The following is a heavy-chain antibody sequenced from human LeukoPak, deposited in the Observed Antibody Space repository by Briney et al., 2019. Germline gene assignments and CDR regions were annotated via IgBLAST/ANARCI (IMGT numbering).Heavy chain of an antibody. CDR3: AKGSSGYFADL. J-gene: IGHJ5*02. CDR2: ISNDGGGT. Sequence: GGSLRLSCAASGFIFNNYGLIWVRQAPGKGLEWVSAISNDGGGTQYADFVEGRFTISRDNSKNTLFLQMSSLRAEDTALYYCAKGSSGYFADLWGQGTLLTVSS. D-gene: IGHD3-22*01. V-gene: IGHV3-23*01. CDR1: GFIFNNYG.